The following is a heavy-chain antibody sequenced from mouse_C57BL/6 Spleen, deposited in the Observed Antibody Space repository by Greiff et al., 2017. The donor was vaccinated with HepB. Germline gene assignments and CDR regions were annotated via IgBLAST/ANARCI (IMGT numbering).Heavy chain of an antibody. Sequence: VQLQESGAELVKPGASVKLSCKASGYTFTEYPIHWVKQRSGQGLEWIGWFYPGSGSIKYNEKFKDKATLTADKSSSTVYMELSRLTSEDSAVYFCARHESDYDWGYYFDYWGQGTTLTVSS. J-gene: IGHJ2*01. D-gene: IGHD2-4*01. CDR2: FYPGSGSI. CDR1: GYTFTEYP. V-gene: IGHV1-62-2*01. CDR3: ARHESDYDWGYYFDY.